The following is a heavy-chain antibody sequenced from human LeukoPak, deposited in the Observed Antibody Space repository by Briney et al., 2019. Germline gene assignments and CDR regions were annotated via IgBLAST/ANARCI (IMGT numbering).Heavy chain of an antibody. D-gene: IGHD4/OR15-4a*01. V-gene: IGHV3-23*01. CDR1: GFTFSSYA. Sequence: PGGSLRLSCAASGFTFSSYAMSWVRQPPGKGLEWVSAISPSGTDTYYADSVKGRFTISRDNSRNTLGLQMSSLSAEDSAVYYCAKRGAYETMAAFDYWGQGTLVTVSS. J-gene: IGHJ4*02. CDR3: AKRGAYETMAAFDY. CDR2: ISPSGTDT.